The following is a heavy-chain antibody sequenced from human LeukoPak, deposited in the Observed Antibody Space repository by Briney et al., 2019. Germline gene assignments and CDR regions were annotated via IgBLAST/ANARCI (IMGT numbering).Heavy chain of an antibody. CDR3: ARDQEGFDY. CDR2: VYPRDGST. Sequence: ASVTVSCKASGYTFTSNYIHWVRQAPGQGLEWMGMVYPRDGSTSYAQKFQGRVTVTRDTSTSTVHMELSGLRSEDTAVYYCARDQEGFDYWGQGTLVTVSS. CDR1: GYTFTSNY. J-gene: IGHJ4*02. V-gene: IGHV1-46*01.